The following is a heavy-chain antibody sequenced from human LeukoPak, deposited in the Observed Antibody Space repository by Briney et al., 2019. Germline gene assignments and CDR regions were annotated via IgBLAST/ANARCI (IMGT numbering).Heavy chain of an antibody. CDR3: AKDASYSSSWYDY. V-gene: IGHV3-9*01. CDR2: ISWNSGSI. CDR1: GFTFDDYA. Sequence: GRSLRLSCAASGFTFDDYAMHWVRQAPGKGLEWVSGISWNSGSIGYADSVKGRFTISRDNAMNSLYLQMNSLRAEDTALYYCAKDASYSSSWYDYWGQGTLVTVSS. J-gene: IGHJ4*02. D-gene: IGHD6-13*01.